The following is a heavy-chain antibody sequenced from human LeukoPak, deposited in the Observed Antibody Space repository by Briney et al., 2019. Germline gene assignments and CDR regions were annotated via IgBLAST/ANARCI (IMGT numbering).Heavy chain of an antibody. Sequence: GGSLRLSCATSGFTFSSYSMNWVRQAPGKGLEWVSSISSSSSSIYYADSVKGRFTISRDNAKNSLYLQMNSLRAEDTAVYYCARLGAYGSGSYYNLDYWGQGTLVTVSS. J-gene: IGHJ4*02. CDR2: ISSSSSSI. V-gene: IGHV3-21*01. CDR1: GFTFSSYS. CDR3: ARLGAYGSGSYYNLDY. D-gene: IGHD3-10*01.